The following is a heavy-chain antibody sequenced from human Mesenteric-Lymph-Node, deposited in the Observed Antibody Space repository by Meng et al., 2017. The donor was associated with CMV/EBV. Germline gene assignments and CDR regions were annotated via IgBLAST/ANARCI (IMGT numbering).Heavy chain of an antibody. J-gene: IGHJ4*02. V-gene: IGHV4-4*02. Sequence: LPCAVSGDSVSSDNWWNWVRQPPGKGLEWIGEIHHGGTTAYNPSLRSRISFSVDKSRNQVSLHLTTVTAADTAVYYCASATYYKVDYWGQGTLVTVSS. D-gene: IGHD3-10*01. CDR2: IHHGGTT. CDR3: ASATYYKVDY. CDR1: GDSVSSDNW.